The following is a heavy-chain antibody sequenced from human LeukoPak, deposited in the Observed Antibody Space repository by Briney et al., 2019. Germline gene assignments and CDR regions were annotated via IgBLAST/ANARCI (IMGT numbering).Heavy chain of an antibody. CDR2: ISYDGSNK. V-gene: IGHV3-30*04. Sequence: PGGSLRLSCAASGFTFSSYTMHWVRQAPGKGLEWVAVISYDGSNKYYADSVKGRFTISRDNYKNTLYLQMNSLRAEDTAVYYCAKDRMRFGELGYFDYWGQGTLVTVSS. CDR1: GFTFSSYT. CDR3: AKDRMRFGELGYFDY. D-gene: IGHD3-10*01. J-gene: IGHJ4*02.